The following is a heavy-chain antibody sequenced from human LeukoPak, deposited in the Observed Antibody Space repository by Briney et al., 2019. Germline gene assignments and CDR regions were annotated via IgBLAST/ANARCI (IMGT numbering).Heavy chain of an antibody. V-gene: IGHV5-51*01. CDR1: GYSFTSYW. CDR3: ARSDIVVVPAAIWDWFDP. CDR2: IYPGDSDT. D-gene: IGHD2-2*02. Sequence: GESLKISCKGSGYSFTSYWIGWVRQMPGKGLEWMGIIYPGDSDTRYSPSFQGQVTISADKSISTAYLQWSSLKASDTAMYYYARSDIVVVPAAIWDWFDPWGQGTLVTVSS. J-gene: IGHJ5*02.